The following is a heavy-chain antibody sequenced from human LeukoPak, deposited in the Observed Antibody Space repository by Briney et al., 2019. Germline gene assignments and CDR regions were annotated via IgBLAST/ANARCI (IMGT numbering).Heavy chain of an antibody. CDR3: ARLISSIVVVPAANFDY. V-gene: IGHV5-51*01. CDR1: GYSFTSYW. J-gene: IGHJ4*02. CDR2: VYPGDSDT. D-gene: IGHD2-2*01. Sequence: GESLEISCKGSGYSFTSYWIGWVRQMPGKGLEWMGIVYPGDSDTRYSPSFQGQVTISADKSISTAYLQWSSLKASDTAMYYCARLISSIVVVPAANFDYWGQGTLVTVSS.